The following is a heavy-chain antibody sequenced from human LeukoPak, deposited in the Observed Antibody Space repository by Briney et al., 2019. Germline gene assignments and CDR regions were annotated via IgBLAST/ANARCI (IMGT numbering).Heavy chain of an antibody. V-gene: IGHV3-7*01. Sequence: PGGSLRLSCAASGFTFSSYWMSWVRQAPGKGLEWVANIKQDGSDKYYVDSVKGRFTISRDNAKNSLYLQMNSLRAEDTAVYYCPAATREKRDAFDIWGQGTMVTVSS. CDR1: GFTFSSYW. CDR3: PAATREKRDAFDI. CDR2: IKQDGSDK. D-gene: IGHD2-2*01. J-gene: IGHJ3*02.